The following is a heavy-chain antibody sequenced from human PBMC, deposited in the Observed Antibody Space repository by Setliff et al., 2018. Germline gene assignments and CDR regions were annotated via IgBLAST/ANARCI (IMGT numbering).Heavy chain of an antibody. J-gene: IGHJ1*01. CDR1: GFTFSSYE. V-gene: IGHV3-48*03. CDR3: ARDASGSYGTEYFQH. Sequence: QPGGSLRLSCAASGFTFSSYEMNWVRQAPGKGLEWISYISGSGSTIYYADSVKGRFTISKDNAKNSLYLQMNNLRAEDTALYFCARDASGSYGTEYFQHWGQGTLVTVSS. CDR2: ISGSGSTI. D-gene: IGHD1-26*01.